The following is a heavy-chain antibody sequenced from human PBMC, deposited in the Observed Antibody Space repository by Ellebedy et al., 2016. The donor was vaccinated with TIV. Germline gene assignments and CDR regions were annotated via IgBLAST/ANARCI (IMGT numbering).Heavy chain of an antibody. J-gene: IGHJ4*02. CDR2: ISSSSSYI. V-gene: IGHV3-21*01. CDR1: GFTFSSYS. CDR3: ARGEWFREQPFDY. D-gene: IGHD3-10*01. Sequence: GESLKISCAASGFTFSSYSMNWVRQAPGKGLEWVSSISSSSSYIYYADSVKGRFTISRDNAKNSLYLQMNSLRAEDTAVYYCARGEWFREQPFDYWGQGTLVTVSS.